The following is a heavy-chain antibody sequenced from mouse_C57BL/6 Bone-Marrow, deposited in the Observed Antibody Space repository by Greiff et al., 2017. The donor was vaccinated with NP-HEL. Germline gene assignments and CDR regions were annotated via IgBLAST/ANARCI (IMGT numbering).Heavy chain of an antibody. V-gene: IGHV1-64*01. Sequence: VKLQQPGAELVKPGASVKLSCKASGYTFTSYWMHWVKQRPGQGLEWIGMIHPNSGSTNYNEKFKSKATLTVDKSSSTAYMQLSSLTSEDSAVYYCARSITTVVANWYFDVWGTGTTVTVSS. CDR3: ARSITTVVANWYFDV. D-gene: IGHD1-1*01. CDR1: GYTFTSYW. J-gene: IGHJ1*03. CDR2: IHPNSGST.